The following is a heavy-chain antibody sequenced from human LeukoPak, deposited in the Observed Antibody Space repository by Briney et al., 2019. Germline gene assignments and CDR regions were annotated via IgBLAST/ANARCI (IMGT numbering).Heavy chain of an antibody. V-gene: IGHV3-23*01. CDR3: AKGSGSYLSPLYYFDY. D-gene: IGHD1-26*01. CDR1: GFTFSTYA. CDR2: VSESGGST. J-gene: IGHJ4*02. Sequence: GGSLRLSCVASGFTFSTYAMGWVRQVPGKGLEWVSSVSESGGSTYYADSVKGRFTISRDNSKNTLYLQMNSLRAEDTAVYYCAKGSGSYLSPLYYFDYWGQGTLVTVSS.